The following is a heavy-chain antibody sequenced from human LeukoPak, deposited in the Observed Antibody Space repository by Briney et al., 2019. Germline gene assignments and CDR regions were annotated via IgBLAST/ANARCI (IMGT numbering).Heavy chain of an antibody. J-gene: IGHJ3*02. V-gene: IGHV3-53*04. CDR1: GFTVSSNY. Sequence: PGRSLRLSCAASGFTVSSNYMSWVRQAPGKGLEWVSVIYSGGSTYYADSVKGRFTISRHNSKNTLYLQMNSLRAEDTAVYYCASGPTDAFDIWGQGTMVTVPS. D-gene: IGHD3/OR15-3a*01. CDR2: IYSGGST. CDR3: ASGPTDAFDI.